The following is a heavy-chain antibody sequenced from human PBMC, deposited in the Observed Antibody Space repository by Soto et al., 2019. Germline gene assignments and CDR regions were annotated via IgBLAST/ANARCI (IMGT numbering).Heavy chain of an antibody. CDR2: ISYDGSNK. CDR1: GFTFSSHG. Sequence: GGSLRLSCAASGFTFSSHGMHWVRQAPGKGLEWVAVISYDGSNKYYADSVKGRFTISRDNSKNTLYLQMNSLRAEDTAVYYCAKKSGYSYGYFDYWGQGTLVTVSS. J-gene: IGHJ4*02. CDR3: AKKSGYSYGYFDY. V-gene: IGHV3-30*18. D-gene: IGHD5-18*01.